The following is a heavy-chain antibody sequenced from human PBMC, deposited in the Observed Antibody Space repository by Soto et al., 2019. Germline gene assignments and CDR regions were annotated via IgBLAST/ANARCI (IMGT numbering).Heavy chain of an antibody. CDR3: ARGNTSIQGDLSHYNGLDV. Sequence: DEQLVESGGGLVQSGGSLRLSCEASGFTLKSYEVNWVRQAPGKGLEWISYITSSTRTTYYADSVKGRFTISRDNARKSVYLQMKSLRVEDTAIYYCARGNTSIQGDLSHYNGLDVWGQGTTVTVSS. V-gene: IGHV3-48*03. J-gene: IGHJ6*02. CDR1: GFTLKSYE. D-gene: IGHD3-10*01. CDR2: ITSSTRTT.